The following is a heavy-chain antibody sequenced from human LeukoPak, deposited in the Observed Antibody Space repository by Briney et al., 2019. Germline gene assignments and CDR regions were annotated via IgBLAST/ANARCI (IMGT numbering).Heavy chain of an antibody. V-gene: IGHV4-34*01. D-gene: IGHD3-16*02. J-gene: IGHJ4*02. CDR3: ARVVKVGYVWGSYPPKYFDY. CDR1: GGSFSGYY. CDR2: INHSGST. Sequence: SETLSLTCAVYGGSFSGYYWSWIRQPPGKGLEWIGEINHSGSTNYNPSLKSRVTISVDTSKNQFSLKLSSVTAADTAVYYCARVVKVGYVWGSYPPKYFDYWAQGTLVTVSS.